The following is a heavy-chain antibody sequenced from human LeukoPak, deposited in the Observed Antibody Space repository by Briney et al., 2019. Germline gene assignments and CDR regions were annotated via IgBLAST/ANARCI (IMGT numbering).Heavy chain of an antibody. Sequence: GGSLRLSCAASGFTFSSYAMHWVRQAPGKGLEWVAVISYDGSNKYYADSVEGRFTISRDNSKNTLYLQMNSLRAEDTAVYYCARGPTKQWLEYWGEGTLVTVSS. J-gene: IGHJ4*02. CDR2: ISYDGSNK. CDR1: GFTFSSYA. V-gene: IGHV3-30-3*01. D-gene: IGHD6-19*01. CDR3: ARGPTKQWLEY.